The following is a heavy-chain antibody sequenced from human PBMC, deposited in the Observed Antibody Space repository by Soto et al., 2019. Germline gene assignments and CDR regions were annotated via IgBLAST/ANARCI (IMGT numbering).Heavy chain of an antibody. CDR2: IIPIFGSA. J-gene: IGHJ6*02. D-gene: IGHD6-6*01. CDR1: GCSFSSYA. CDR3: ARVESSSSLYYYYYGMDV. Sequence: SVKVSCKASGCSFSSYAISWVRQAPGQGLEWMGGIIPIFGSANYAQKVQGRVTITADESTSTAYMELSSLRSEDTAVYYCARVESSSSLYYYYYGMDVWGQGTTVTVSS. V-gene: IGHV1-69*13.